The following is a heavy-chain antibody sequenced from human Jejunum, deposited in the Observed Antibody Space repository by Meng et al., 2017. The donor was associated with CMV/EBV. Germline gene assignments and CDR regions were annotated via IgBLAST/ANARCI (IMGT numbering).Heavy chain of an antibody. Sequence: ASGYMLSIYYIHWVRQAPGQGLEWLGYINPKNGVTKYLQTFQGRLTMTRHTSINTVYMELTSLKSDDTAVYYCARDVDDDNGFDIWGQGTKVTVSS. CDR3: ARDVDDDNGFDI. D-gene: IGHD3-16*01. CDR2: INPKNGVT. J-gene: IGHJ3*02. CDR1: GYMLSIYY. V-gene: IGHV1-2*02.